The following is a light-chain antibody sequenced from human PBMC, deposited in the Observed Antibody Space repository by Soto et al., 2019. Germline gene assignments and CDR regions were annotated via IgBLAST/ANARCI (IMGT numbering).Light chain of an antibody. CDR2: EVR. J-gene: IGLJ3*02. V-gene: IGLV2-14*01. CDR3: SAYTARSTLV. CDR1: MRDVGAYNL. Sequence: QSALTQPASVSGSAGQSITNSCSGTMRDVGAYNLVSWYQQHPGTAPKLIIYEVRNRPSGISSRFSGSRSGNTASLTISGLQPEDEGDCYCSAYTARSTLVFGGGTKVTVL.